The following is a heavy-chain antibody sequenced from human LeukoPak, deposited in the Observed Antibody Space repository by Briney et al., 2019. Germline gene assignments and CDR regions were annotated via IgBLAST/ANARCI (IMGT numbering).Heavy chain of an antibody. CDR3: AKGSTLSYSSTWRDY. J-gene: IGHJ4*02. Sequence: GGSLRLSCSASGFTFEDYGMHWIRQAPGKGLEWVSSISWSSGTTAYADSVKGRFTISRDNAKNSLYLQMKSLRAEDTALYYCAKGSTLSYSSTWRDYWGQGTLVTVSS. D-gene: IGHD6-13*01. CDR2: ISWSSGTT. V-gene: IGHV3-9*01. CDR1: GFTFEDYG.